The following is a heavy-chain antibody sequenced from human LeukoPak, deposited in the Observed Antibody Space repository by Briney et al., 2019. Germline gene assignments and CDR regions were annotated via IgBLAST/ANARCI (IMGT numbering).Heavy chain of an antibody. CDR1: GFIFDDYG. J-gene: IGHJ4*02. V-gene: IGHV3-20*04. Sequence: RSGGSLRLSCAASGFIFDDYGMSWVRQAPGKGLEWVSAINWNGGSTGYTDSVKGRFTISRDNAKNSLYLQMNSLRAEDTALYYCASYCSRTSCYQDYWGQGTPVTVSS. CDR3: ASYCSRTSCYQDY. CDR2: INWNGGST. D-gene: IGHD2-2*01.